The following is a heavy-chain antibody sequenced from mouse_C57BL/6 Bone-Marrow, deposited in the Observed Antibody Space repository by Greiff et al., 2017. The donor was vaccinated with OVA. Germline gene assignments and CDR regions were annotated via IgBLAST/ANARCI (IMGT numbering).Heavy chain of an antibody. CDR3: SRTGVRRVFDY. V-gene: IGHV1-59*01. CDR2: IDPADSST. D-gene: IGHD2-14*01. CDR1: GYTFTSYW. J-gene: IGHJ2*01. Sequence: QVQLQQPGAELVRPGTSVKLSCKASGYTFTSYWMHWVKQRPGQGLEWIGVIDPADSSTNYNQKFKGKATLTVDTSSSTAYMQLSSLTSADSAANYCSRTGVRRVFDYWGQGTALTVSS.